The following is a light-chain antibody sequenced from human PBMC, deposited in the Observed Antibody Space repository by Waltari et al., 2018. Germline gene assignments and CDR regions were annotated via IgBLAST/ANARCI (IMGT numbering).Light chain of an antibody. CDR1: GSDVVDSNY. CDR3: CSYAGTWV. CDR2: DVT. V-gene: IGLV2-11*01. J-gene: IGLJ3*02. Sequence: QSALTQPRSVSGSPAQSVPISCPAPGSDVVDSNYVSWYQQHPGEAPKLVIYDVTKRPSGVPARFSGSKSGNSASLTVSGLQSEDEADYYCCSYAGTWVFGGGTKLTVL.